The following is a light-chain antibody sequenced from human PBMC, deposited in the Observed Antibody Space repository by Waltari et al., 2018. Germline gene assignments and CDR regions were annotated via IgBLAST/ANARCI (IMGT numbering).Light chain of an antibody. J-gene: IGKJ1*01. Sequence: VMTQSPATLSVSPGERATLSCRASQSVSRNLAWYQQKPGQAPRLLIYGAYTRGTGIPARFSGSGSGTEFYLTISSLQSEDFAVYYCQQYISWPWTFGQGTKVEIK. CDR3: QQYISWPWT. V-gene: IGKV3-15*01. CDR1: QSVSRN. CDR2: GAY.